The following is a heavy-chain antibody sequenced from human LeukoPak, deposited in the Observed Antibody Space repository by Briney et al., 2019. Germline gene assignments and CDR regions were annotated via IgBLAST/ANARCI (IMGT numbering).Heavy chain of an antibody. CDR1: GFTVSNNY. CDR2: IYSGGST. V-gene: IGHV3-53*01. CDR3: ARLVGDVTTWDC. Sequence: GGSLRLSCAASGFTVSNNYMSWVRQAPGKGLEWVSVIYSGGSTYYADSVKGRFTISRDTSKNTLSLQMNSLRAEDTAVYYCARLVGDVTTWDCWGQGTLVTVSS. J-gene: IGHJ4*02. D-gene: IGHD1-26*01.